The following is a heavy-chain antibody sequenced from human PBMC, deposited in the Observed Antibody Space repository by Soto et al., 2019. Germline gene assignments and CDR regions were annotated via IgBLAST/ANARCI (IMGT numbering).Heavy chain of an antibody. V-gene: IGHV3-33*01. CDR2: IWNDGSNK. D-gene: IGHD5-12*01. CDR1: GFTFRDHA. J-gene: IGHJ6*02. Sequence: GGSLRLSCAASGFTFRDHAMHWVRQAPGKGREWLAIIWNDGSNKFYAGSVQGRFTISRDNSKNTVYLQMNTLSAEDTAVYYCARALFPDVDIYAMDVWGQGTTVTVS. CDR3: ARALFPDVDIYAMDV.